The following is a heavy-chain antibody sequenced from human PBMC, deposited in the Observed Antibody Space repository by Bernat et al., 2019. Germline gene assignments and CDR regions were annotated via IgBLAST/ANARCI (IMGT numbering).Heavy chain of an antibody. CDR2: IYYSGST. D-gene: IGHD6-6*01. J-gene: IGHJ3*02. Sequence: QLQLQESGPGLVKPSETLSLTCTVSGGSISSSSYYWGWIRQPPGKGLEWIGSIYYSGSTYYNPSLKSRVTISVDTSKNQFSLKLSSVTAADTAVYYCARGYSSSSGVFDIWGQGTVVTVSS. CDR1: GGSISSSSYY. V-gene: IGHV4-39*01. CDR3: ARGYSSSSGVFDI.